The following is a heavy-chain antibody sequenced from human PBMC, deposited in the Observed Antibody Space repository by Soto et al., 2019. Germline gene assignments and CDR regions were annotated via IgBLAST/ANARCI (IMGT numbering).Heavy chain of an antibody. CDR1: GGTLSNSA. CDR2: IIPVFGIV. Sequence: QVQLAQSGAEVKKPGSSVKVSCKASGGTLSNSAFSWVRQAPGEGLEWMGGIIPVFGIVNYAKKYQDRVTITADESTSTAYMELSSLRSDDTAVYSFGTGRIVVVGSRAYYGMDVWGQGTTVTVTS. CDR3: GTGRIVVVGSRAYYGMDV. J-gene: IGHJ6*02. D-gene: IGHD3-22*01. V-gene: IGHV1-69*01.